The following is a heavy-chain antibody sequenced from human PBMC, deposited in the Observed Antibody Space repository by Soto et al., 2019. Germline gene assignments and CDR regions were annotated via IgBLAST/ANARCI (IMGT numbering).Heavy chain of an antibody. D-gene: IGHD6-13*01. J-gene: IGHJ6*02. CDR3: ATGVGLTPWVAAAGEEDYYYGMDV. CDR1: GGSISSGSYY. CDR2: IYYSGST. V-gene: IGHV4-61*01. Sequence: PSETLSLTCAVSGGSISSGSYYWSWIRQPPGKGLEWIGYIYYSGSTNYNPSLKSRVTISVDTSKNQFSLKLSSVTAADTAVYYCATGVGLTPWVAAAGEEDYYYGMDVWGQGTTVTVSS.